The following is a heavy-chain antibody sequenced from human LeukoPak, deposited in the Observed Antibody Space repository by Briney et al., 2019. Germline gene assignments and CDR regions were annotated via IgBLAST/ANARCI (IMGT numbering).Heavy chain of an antibody. V-gene: IGHV3-23*01. D-gene: IGHD3-3*01. CDR1: GFTFSSYG. Sequence: GGSLRLSCAASGFTFSSYGMSWVRQAPGKGLEWVSAISGSGGSTYYADSVKGRFTISRDNSKNTLYLQMNSLRAEDTAVYYCARPRRPTILVFFDYWGQGTLVTVSS. J-gene: IGHJ4*02. CDR2: ISGSGGST. CDR3: ARPRRPTILVFFDY.